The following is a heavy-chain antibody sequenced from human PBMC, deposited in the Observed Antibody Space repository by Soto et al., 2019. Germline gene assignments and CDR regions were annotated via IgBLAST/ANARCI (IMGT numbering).Heavy chain of an antibody. CDR2: IYSSGST. D-gene: IGHD3-10*01. V-gene: IGHV4-59*08. Sequence: SETLSLTCTVSGGSISGYYWSWIRQPPGKGLQWIGYIYSSGSTNYNPSLKSRVTISVDTSKNQFSLKLTSVTAADTAVYYCARVRYYYGSGTYYGWFDPRGQGTLVTVSS. CDR1: GGSISGYY. CDR3: ARVRYYYGSGTYYGWFDP. J-gene: IGHJ5*02.